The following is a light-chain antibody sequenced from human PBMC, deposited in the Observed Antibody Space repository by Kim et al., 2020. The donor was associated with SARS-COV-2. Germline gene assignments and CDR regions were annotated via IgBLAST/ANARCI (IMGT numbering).Light chain of an antibody. Sequence: ASVGDTVKISCRASQGISNSLAWFQQKPGKAPKVLIYAASTLPSGVPSRFSGSGSGTDFTLTISSLQPEDVATYYCQKYNAAPWTFGQGTKVDIK. CDR1: QGISNS. J-gene: IGKJ1*01. V-gene: IGKV1-27*01. CDR2: AAS. CDR3: QKYNAAPWT.